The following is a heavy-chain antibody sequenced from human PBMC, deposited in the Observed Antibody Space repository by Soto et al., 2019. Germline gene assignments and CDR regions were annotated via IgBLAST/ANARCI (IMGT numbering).Heavy chain of an antibody. D-gene: IGHD3-3*01. CDR1: GFTFSSYG. CDR2: IWYDGSNK. CDR3: ARDLRFLEWLTRRWNHYYGMDV. Sequence: PGGSLRLSCAASGFTFSSYGMHWVRQAPGKGLEWVAVIWYDGSNKYYADSVKGRFTISRDNSKNTLYLQMNSLRAEDTAVYYCARDLRFLEWLTRRWNHYYGMDVWGQGTTVTVSS. V-gene: IGHV3-33*01. J-gene: IGHJ6*02.